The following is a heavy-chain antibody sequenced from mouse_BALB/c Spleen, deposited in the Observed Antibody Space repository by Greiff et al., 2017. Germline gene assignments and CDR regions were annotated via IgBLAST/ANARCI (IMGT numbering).Heavy chain of an antibody. D-gene: IGHD1-1*01. CDR3: ARRILRNAMDY. CDR1: GFNIKDTY. CDR2: IDPANGNT. J-gene: IGHJ4*01. Sequence: EVQGVESGAELVKPGASVKLSCTASGFNIKDTYMHWVKQRPEQGLEWIGRIDPANGNTKYDPKFQGKATITADTSSNTAYLQLSSLTSEVTAVYYCARRILRNAMDYWGQGTSVTVSS. V-gene: IGHV14-3*02.